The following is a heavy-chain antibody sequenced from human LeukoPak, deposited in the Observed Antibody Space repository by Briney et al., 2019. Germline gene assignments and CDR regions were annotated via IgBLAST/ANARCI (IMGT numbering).Heavy chain of an antibody. CDR2: INPNSGDT. CDR3: ARDYCSSTSCLFAY. J-gene: IGHJ4*02. D-gene: IGHD2-2*01. V-gene: IGHV1-2*06. CDR1: GYTFTGYH. Sequence: ASVTVSCTASGYTFTGYHIHWVRQPPGQGREWMGRINPNSGDTNYAQKFQGRVTMTRDTSISTAYMELSRLRSDDTAVYYCARDYCSSTSCLFAYWGQGTLVTVSS.